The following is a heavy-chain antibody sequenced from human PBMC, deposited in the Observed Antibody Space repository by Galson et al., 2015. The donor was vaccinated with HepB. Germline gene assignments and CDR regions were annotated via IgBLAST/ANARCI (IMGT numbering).Heavy chain of an antibody. CDR2: INPNSGGT. CDR1: GYTFTGYY. D-gene: IGHD3-22*01. Sequence: SVKVSCKASGYTFTGYYMHWVRQAPGQGLEWMGWINPNSGGTNYAQKFQGWVTMTRDTPISTAYMELSRLRSDDTAVYYCARDGNYYDSSGYYYVSYYYGMDVWGQGTTVTVSS. J-gene: IGHJ6*02. V-gene: IGHV1-2*04. CDR3: ARDGNYYDSSGYYYVSYYYGMDV.